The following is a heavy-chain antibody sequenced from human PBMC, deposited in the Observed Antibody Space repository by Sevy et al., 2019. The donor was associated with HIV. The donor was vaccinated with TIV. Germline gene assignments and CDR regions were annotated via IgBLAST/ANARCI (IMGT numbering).Heavy chain of an antibody. CDR3: ANMGGSRPNSAFDT. Sequence: GGSLRLSCAASGFSFSWYWMSWVRQTPEKGLEWVANIRQDGSEKHYVESGKGGFTFSGDNAKNSLYLLMNGLRAEDAAVYYCANMGGSRPNSAFDTGGQGTMVTVSS. CDR1: GFSFSWYW. V-gene: IGHV3-7*01. D-gene: IGHD1-1*01. J-gene: IGHJ3*02. CDR2: IRQDGSEK.